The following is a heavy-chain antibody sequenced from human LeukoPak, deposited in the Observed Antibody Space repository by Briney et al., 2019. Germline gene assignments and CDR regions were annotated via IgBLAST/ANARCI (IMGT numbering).Heavy chain of an antibody. CDR3: AKAFLDHDAFDI. V-gene: IGHV3-21*01. CDR1: GFTFSSYS. CDR2: ISSSSSYI. J-gene: IGHJ3*02. Sequence: GGSLRLSCAASGFTFSSYSMNWVRQAPGKGLEWVSSISSSSSYIYYADSVKSRFTISRDNAKNSLYLQMNSLRAEDTAVYYCAKAFLDHDAFDIWGQGTMVTVSS.